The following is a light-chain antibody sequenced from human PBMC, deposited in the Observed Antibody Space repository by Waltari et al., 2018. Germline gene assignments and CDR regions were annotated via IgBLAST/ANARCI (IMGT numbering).Light chain of an antibody. CDR2: AAS. V-gene: IGKV1-39*01. CDR1: QSIDTY. J-gene: IGKJ5*01. CDR3: QQSYKTPIT. Sequence: DIQMTQSPSSLSASVGDRVTITCRASQSIDTYLNWYQQKLGKAPKVLIDAASSLQSGVPSRFSGSGSGTDFTLTISSLQPEDFATYYCQQSYKTPITFGQGTRLEIK.